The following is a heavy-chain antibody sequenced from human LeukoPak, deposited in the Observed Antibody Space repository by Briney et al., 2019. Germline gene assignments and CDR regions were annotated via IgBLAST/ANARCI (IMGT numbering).Heavy chain of an antibody. Sequence: SQTLSLTCAISGDRVSSNSAAWNWIRQSPSRGLEWLGRTYYRSKWYNDYAVSVKSRITINPDTSKNQFSLQLNSVTPEDTAVYYCARAPDDLAGPYYYYYYGMDVWGKGTTVTVSS. CDR2: TYYRSKWYN. CDR3: ARAPDDLAGPYYYYYYGMDV. CDR1: GDRVSSNSAA. V-gene: IGHV6-1*01. D-gene: IGHD6-19*01. J-gene: IGHJ6*04.